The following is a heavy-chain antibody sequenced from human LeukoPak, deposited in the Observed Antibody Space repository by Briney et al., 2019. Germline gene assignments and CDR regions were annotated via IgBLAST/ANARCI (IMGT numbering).Heavy chain of an antibody. CDR1: GGSISSYY. Sequence: SDPLPLPCTVSGGSISSYYWIWLRQPAGKGLEWIGRIYTSGSTNYNPSLKSRVTISVDKSKNQFSLKLSSVTAADTAVYYCARDSYCTNGVCYTYWGQGTLVTVSS. CDR3: ARDSYCTNGVCYTY. D-gene: IGHD2-8*01. CDR2: IYTSGST. J-gene: IGHJ4*02. V-gene: IGHV4-4*07.